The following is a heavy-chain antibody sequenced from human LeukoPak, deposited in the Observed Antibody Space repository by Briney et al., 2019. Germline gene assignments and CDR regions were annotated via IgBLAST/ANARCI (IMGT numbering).Heavy chain of an antibody. V-gene: IGHV4-30-4*08. CDR2: ISYSGNT. Sequence: SETLSLTCTVSGGSISSSSYYWGWIRQPPGKGLEWIGYISYSGNTYYNPPLKSRVTISVDTSKNQFSLKLSSVTAADTAVYYCARGPNYVWGSHRYFDYWGRGILVTVSS. CDR3: ARGPNYVWGSHRYFDY. D-gene: IGHD3-16*02. J-gene: IGHJ4*02. CDR1: GGSISSSSYY.